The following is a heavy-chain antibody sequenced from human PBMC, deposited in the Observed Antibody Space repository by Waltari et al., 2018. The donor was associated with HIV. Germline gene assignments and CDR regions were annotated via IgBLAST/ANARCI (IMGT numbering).Heavy chain of an antibody. J-gene: IGHJ6*02. Sequence: KVSCKTSGYIFIDYYLHWLRQAPGQGLEWVGRINPKSAATTYAHNFQGRVSLTRDTSVNTAYMDLRRLKSDDTAVYYCARERSHDGLGMDVWGQGTTVIVS. CDR1: GYIFIDYY. CDR2: INPKSAAT. D-gene: IGHD1-1*01. V-gene: IGHV1-2*06. CDR3: ARERSHDGLGMDV.